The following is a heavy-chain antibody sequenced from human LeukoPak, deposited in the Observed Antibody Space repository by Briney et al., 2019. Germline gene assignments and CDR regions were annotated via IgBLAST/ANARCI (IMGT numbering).Heavy chain of an antibody. V-gene: IGHV3-30*03. J-gene: IGHJ6*03. Sequence: GGSLRLSCAASGFTFSDYYMSWIRQAPGKGLEWVAVISYDGSNKYYADSVKGRFTISRDNSKNTLYLQMNSLRAEDTAVYYCAGDSVQQWLVYYYYYMDVWGKGTTVTVSS. D-gene: IGHD6-19*01. CDR3: AGDSVQQWLVYYYYYMDV. CDR2: ISYDGSNK. CDR1: GFTFSDYY.